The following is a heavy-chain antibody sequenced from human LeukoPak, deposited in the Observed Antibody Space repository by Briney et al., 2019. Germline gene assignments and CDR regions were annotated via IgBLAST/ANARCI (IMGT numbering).Heavy chain of an antibody. J-gene: IGHJ5*02. V-gene: IGHV4-34*01. CDR1: GGSFSGYY. Sequence: SETLSLTCVVYGGSFSGYYWTWIRQPPGKGLEWIGEINHRGRTNYNPSLKSRVTISVDTSKNQFSLKLSSVTAADTAVYYCARPLGYCSDSRCPQSWFDPWGQGTLVTVSS. D-gene: IGHD2-15*01. CDR3: ARPLGYCSDSRCPQSWFDP. CDR2: INHRGRT.